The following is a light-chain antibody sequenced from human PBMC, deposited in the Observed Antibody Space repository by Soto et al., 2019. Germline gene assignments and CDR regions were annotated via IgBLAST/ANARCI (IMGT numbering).Light chain of an antibody. Sequence: ETVLTQSPASLSLSPGDRATLSCRAGLSVSDYVAWYQQKPGQSPRLLFFDASSRATGVPARFSAGGSGTDFTLIISSLEPEDFAVYYCQQRVNWPPTFGGGTKVDIK. V-gene: IGKV3-11*01. CDR2: DAS. CDR3: QQRVNWPPT. J-gene: IGKJ4*01. CDR1: LSVSDY.